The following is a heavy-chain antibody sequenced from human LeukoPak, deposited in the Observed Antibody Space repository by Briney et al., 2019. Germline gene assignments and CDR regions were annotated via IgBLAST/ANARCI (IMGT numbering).Heavy chain of an antibody. D-gene: IGHD1-26*01. J-gene: IGHJ4*02. CDR2: IYYSGST. CDR1: GGSISSGGYY. CDR3: ARDPTYYLRYGYFDY. Sequence: KPSQTLSLTCTVSGGSISSGGYYWSWIRQHPGKGLEWIGYIYYSGSTYYNPSLKSRVTISVDTSKNQFSLKLSSVTAADTAVYYCARDPTYYLRYGYFDYWGQGALVTVSS. V-gene: IGHV4-31*03.